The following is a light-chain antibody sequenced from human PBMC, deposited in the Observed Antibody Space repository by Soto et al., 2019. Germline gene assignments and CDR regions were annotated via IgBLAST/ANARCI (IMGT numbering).Light chain of an antibody. CDR1: QSVSSSS. CDR2: GAS. V-gene: IGKV3-20*01. Sequence: IVLTQSPGTLSLSPGESATLSCRASQSVSSSSLAWYHQKPGQAPRLLIYGASTRPTGIPDRFSGSGSGTDFTLTISRLEPEDFVVYYCQQYGSSPMYTFGQGTKLEIK. CDR3: QQYGSSPMYT. J-gene: IGKJ2*01.